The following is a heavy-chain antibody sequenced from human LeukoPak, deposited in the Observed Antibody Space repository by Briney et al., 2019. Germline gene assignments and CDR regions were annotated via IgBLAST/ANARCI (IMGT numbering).Heavy chain of an antibody. J-gene: IGHJ3*02. Sequence: TGGSLRLSCAASRFTFSNYGVNWVRQAPGKGLEWVSYINSRSSTIYYADSVRGRFTISRDNAKNSLYLQMSSLKAEDTAIYYCAREVGTPQAFDIWGQGTMVTVSS. V-gene: IGHV3-48*01. CDR2: INSRSSTI. D-gene: IGHD1-26*01. CDR3: AREVGTPQAFDI. CDR1: RFTFSNYG.